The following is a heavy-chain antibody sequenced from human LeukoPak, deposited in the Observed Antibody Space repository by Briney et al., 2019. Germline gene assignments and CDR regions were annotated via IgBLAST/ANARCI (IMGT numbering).Heavy chain of an antibody. D-gene: IGHD5-24*01. J-gene: IGHJ4*02. V-gene: IGHV4-38-2*02. CDR3: ARSKDIRMGSKRGIEMDY. CDR1: GYTFRSGYA. CDR2: SRHNVNT. Sequence: SETLSLTCRVSGYTFRSGYAWAWIRQPPGQGLEWIGSSRHNVNTHYNPSLKSRVTVSIDTSENQFSLKLSSVTAADTAVYYCARSKDIRMGSKRGIEMDYWGQGTLVTVSS.